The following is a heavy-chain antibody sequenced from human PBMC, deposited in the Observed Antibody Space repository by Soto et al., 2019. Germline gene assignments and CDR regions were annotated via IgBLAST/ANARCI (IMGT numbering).Heavy chain of an antibody. J-gene: IGHJ5*01. CDR1: GDSVSSSSVT. Sequence: PSQTLSLTCDISGDSVSSSSVTWNWIRQCPSRGLEWLGRTYYRSRWYNDYAESVKSRIIINPDTSKNQFSLHLNSVTPDDTAVYYCVRLIGNSWLDFWGQGTLVTVSS. CDR3: VRLIGNSWLDF. V-gene: IGHV6-1*01. D-gene: IGHD1-26*01. CDR2: TYYRSRWYN.